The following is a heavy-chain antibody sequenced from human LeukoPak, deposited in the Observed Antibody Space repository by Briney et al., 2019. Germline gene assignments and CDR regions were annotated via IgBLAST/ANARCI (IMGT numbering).Heavy chain of an antibody. Sequence: QPGGSLRLSCAASGFTFSDYWIHWVRQAPGKGLVWVSRINTDGSITNYADSVKGRFTISRDNSRNTLYLQMNSLRAEDTAVYYCAALGVVTATPSDYWGQGTLVTVSS. V-gene: IGHV3-74*01. CDR1: GFTFSDYW. CDR3: AALGVVTATPSDY. CDR2: INTDGSIT. J-gene: IGHJ4*02. D-gene: IGHD2-21*02.